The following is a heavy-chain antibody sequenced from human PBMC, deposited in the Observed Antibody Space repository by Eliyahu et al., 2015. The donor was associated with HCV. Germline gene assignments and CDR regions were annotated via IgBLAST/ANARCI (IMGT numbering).Heavy chain of an antibody. D-gene: IGHD1-26*01. CDR3: ATGAIVLDY. CDR1: GHSLSGLS. Sequence: QVQLVQSGAEVKKPGASVKVSCKISGHSLSGLSMYWVRQAPGKGLEWMGIFDPGDDKTVYAQKFQGRVTMTEDTSTDTAYMELSSLRSDDTAVYYCATGAIVLDYWGQGTLVTVSS. V-gene: IGHV1-24*01. CDR2: FDPGDDKT. J-gene: IGHJ4*02.